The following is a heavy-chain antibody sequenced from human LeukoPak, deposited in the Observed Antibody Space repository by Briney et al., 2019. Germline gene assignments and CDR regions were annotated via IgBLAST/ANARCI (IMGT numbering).Heavy chain of an antibody. J-gene: IGHJ4*02. CDR3: AREFKYYYDGSGYYYGYFDY. CDR1: GDSVSSNSAA. V-gene: IGHV6-1*01. Sequence: SQTLSLTCAISGDSVSSNSAAWNWIRQSPSRGLEWLGRTYYRSKWYNDYAVSVKSRITINPDTSKNQFSLQLNSVTPEDTAVYYCAREFKYYYDGSGYYYGYFDYWGQGTLVTVSS. D-gene: IGHD3-22*01. CDR2: TYYRSKWYN.